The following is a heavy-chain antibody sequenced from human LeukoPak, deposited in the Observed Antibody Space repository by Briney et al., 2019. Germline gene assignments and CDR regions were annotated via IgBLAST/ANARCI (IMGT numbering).Heavy chain of an antibody. CDR3: ARPNMVRGAQGAFDI. D-gene: IGHD3-10*01. J-gene: IGHJ3*02. CDR1: GGTFSSYA. CDR2: IIPIFGTA. V-gene: IGHV1-69*05. Sequence: ASVKVSCKASGGTFSSYAISWVRQAPGQGLKWMGRIIPIFGTANYAQKFQGRVTITTDESTSTAYMELSSLRSEDTAVYYCARPNMVRGAQGAFDIWGQGTMVTVSS.